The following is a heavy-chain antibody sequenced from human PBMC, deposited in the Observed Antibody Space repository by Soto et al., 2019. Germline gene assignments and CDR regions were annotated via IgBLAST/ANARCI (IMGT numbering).Heavy chain of an antibody. CDR3: AKAGFWSGYYSLVDY. J-gene: IGHJ4*02. CDR2: ISYDGSNK. D-gene: IGHD3-3*01. CDR1: GFTFSSYS. V-gene: IGHV3-30-3*01. Sequence: GGSLRLSCAASGFTFSSYSMNWVRQAPGKGLEWMTGISYDGSNKYYADSVKGRFTISRDNSKNTLYLQMNSLRAEDTALYYCAKAGFWSGYYSLVDYWGQGTLVTVSS.